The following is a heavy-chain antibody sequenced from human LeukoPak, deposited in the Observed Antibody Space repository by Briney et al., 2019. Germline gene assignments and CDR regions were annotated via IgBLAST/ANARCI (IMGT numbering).Heavy chain of an antibody. Sequence: SETLSLTCTVSGGSISSGGYYWSWIRQHPGKGLEWIGYIYYSGSTYYNPSLKSRVTISVDTSKNQFSLKLSSVTAADTTVYYCARAGITVTTLFDYWGQGTLVTVSS. V-gene: IGHV4-31*03. CDR2: IYYSGST. D-gene: IGHD4-17*01. J-gene: IGHJ4*02. CDR1: GGSISSGGYY. CDR3: ARAGITVTTLFDY.